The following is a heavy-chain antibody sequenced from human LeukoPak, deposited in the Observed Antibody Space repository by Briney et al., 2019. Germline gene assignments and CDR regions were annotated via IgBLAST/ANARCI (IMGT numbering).Heavy chain of an antibody. Sequence: GGSLRLSCAASGLTFSSYSMNWVRQAPGKGLEWVSAISAFGDTSYYADSVKGRFTISRDNSKNTLYLHMNSLRAEDTAVYYCATYPYYYYYMDVWGKGTTVTVSS. CDR3: ATYPYYYYYMDV. CDR1: GLTFSSYS. V-gene: IGHV3-23*01. CDR2: ISAFGDTS. J-gene: IGHJ6*03.